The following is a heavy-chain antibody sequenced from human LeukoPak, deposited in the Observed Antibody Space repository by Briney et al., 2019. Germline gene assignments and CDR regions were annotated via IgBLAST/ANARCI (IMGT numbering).Heavy chain of an antibody. CDR1: GGSISSGDYY. D-gene: IGHD4-17*01. CDR3: ARDYGNNWFDP. CDR2: IYYSGDT. J-gene: IGHJ5*02. V-gene: IGHV4-30-4*01. Sequence: SETLSLTCTVSGGSISSGDYYWSWIRQPPGKGLEWIGYIYYSGDTYYNPSLRSRVSISVDTSKNQFSLKLSSVTAADTAMYYCARDYGNNWFDPWGQGTLVTVSA.